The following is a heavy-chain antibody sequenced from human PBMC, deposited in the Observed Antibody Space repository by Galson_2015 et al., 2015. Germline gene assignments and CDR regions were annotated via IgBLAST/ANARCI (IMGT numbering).Heavy chain of an antibody. Sequence: SVKVSCKASGGTFSSYTISWVRQAPGQGLEWMGRIIPILGIANYAQKFQGRVTITADKSTSTAYMELSSLRSEDTAVYYCARDHDYYDSSGLHPWGQGTLVTVSS. V-gene: IGHV1-69*04. CDR3: ARDHDYYDSSGLHP. J-gene: IGHJ5*02. D-gene: IGHD3-22*01. CDR2: IIPILGIA. CDR1: GGTFSSYT.